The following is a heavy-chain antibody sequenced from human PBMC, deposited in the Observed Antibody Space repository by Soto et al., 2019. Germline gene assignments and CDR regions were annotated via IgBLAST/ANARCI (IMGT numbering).Heavy chain of an antibody. J-gene: IGHJ5*02. D-gene: IGHD3-3*01. CDR3: ARGQRFSDWFDP. Sequence: SETLSLTCTVSGGSMSSYYWTWIRQPAGKGLEWIGRVYSSGGTHYNPSLKSRVTISIDTSKNQFSLRLLSVTDADTAVYFCARGQRFSDWFDPWGQGTLVTVSS. CDR2: VYSSGGT. CDR1: GGSMSSYY. V-gene: IGHV4-4*07.